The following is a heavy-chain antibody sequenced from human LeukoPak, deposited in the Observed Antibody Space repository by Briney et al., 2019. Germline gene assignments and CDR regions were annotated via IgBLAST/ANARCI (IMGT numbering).Heavy chain of an antibody. J-gene: IGHJ3*02. CDR1: GYSFTSYW. CDR3: ARNTGWFGEPDAFDI. CDR2: IYPGDSDT. Sequence: GESLKISCKGSGYSFTSYWIGWVRQMPGKGLEWMGIIYPGDSDTRYSPSFQGQVTISADKSISTAYLQWSSLKASDTAMYYCARNTGWFGEPDAFDIWGQGTMVTVSS. V-gene: IGHV5-51*01. D-gene: IGHD3-10*01.